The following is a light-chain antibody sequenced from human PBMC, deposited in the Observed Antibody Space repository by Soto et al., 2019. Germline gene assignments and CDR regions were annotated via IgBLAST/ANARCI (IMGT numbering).Light chain of an antibody. CDR2: AAS. J-gene: IGKJ2*01. CDR3: QQSSDNPYT. Sequence: DIQMTQSPSSLSASVGDRVTVTCRASQSISTYLNWYQQNPGKAPKLLIYAASSLQSGVPSRFSGSGAGTDFTLTISSLQPEYFATYYCQQSSDNPYTFGQGTKLEIK. CDR1: QSISTY. V-gene: IGKV1-39*01.